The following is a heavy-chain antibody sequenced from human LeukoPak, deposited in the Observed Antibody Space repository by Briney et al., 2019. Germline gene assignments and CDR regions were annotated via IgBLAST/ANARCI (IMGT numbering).Heavy chain of an antibody. J-gene: IGHJ4*02. CDR2: INPNSGGT. D-gene: IGHD4-23*01. CDR3: ARDGGPDYGGNEVGDY. Sequence: ASVKVSCKASGYTFTGYYMHWVRQAPGQGLEWMGWINPNSGGTNYAQKFQGWVTMTRDTSISTAYMELSRLRSDDTAVYYCARDGGPDYGGNEVGDYWGQGTLVTVSS. V-gene: IGHV1-2*04. CDR1: GYTFTGYY.